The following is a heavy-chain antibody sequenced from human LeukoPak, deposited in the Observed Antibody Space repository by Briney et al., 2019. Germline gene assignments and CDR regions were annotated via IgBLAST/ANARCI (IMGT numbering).Heavy chain of an antibody. CDR3: ARGQLLWFGELLAFDY. CDR2: ISAYNGNT. V-gene: IGHV1-18*01. Sequence: ASVKVSCKASGYIFISYGISWVRQAPGQGLEWMGWISAYNGNTKYAQKLQGRVTMTTDTSTSTAYMELRSLRSDDTAVYYCARGQLLWFGELLAFDYWGQGTLVTVSS. CDR1: GYIFISYG. J-gene: IGHJ4*02. D-gene: IGHD3-10*01.